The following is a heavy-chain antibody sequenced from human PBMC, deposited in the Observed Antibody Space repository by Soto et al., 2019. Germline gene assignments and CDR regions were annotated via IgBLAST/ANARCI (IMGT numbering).Heavy chain of an antibody. V-gene: IGHV1-3*01. J-gene: IGHJ5*02. CDR2: INAGNGNT. CDR3: ARARSIAAAGPMDWFDP. CDR1: GYSFTSYA. Sequence: ASVKVSCKASGYSFTSYAIYWVRQAPGQRLEWMGWINAGNGNTKYSQKLQGRVTFTGDTSASTAHMELSSLRSEDTAVYYCARARSIAAAGPMDWFDPWGQGTLVTSPQ. D-gene: IGHD6-13*01.